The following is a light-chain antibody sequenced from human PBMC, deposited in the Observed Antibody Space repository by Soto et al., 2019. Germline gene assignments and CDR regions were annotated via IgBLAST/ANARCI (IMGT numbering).Light chain of an antibody. Sequence: ETVMTQSPATRSVSPGESATLSCRASHSIGSTLAWYQQKPGQAPRLLMYDTSTRAIGIPARFSGGGSGTEFTLTISSLQSDDVVVYYCQHYNNGPWTVGQGTKVEIK. V-gene: IGKV3-15*01. CDR1: HSIGST. CDR2: DTS. J-gene: IGKJ1*01. CDR3: QHYNNGPWT.